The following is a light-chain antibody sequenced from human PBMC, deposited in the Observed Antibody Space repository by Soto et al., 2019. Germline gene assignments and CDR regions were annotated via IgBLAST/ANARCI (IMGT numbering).Light chain of an antibody. CDR2: GAS. CDR3: QQYGSSGT. Sequence: VVLTQSPGTVSLSPGERTTLSCRASQSISRYLAWYQQKPGQAPRLLIYGASNRATGIPDRFSGSGSGTDFTLTISRLEPEDFAVYYCQQYGSSGTFGQGTKVDI. CDR1: QSISRY. V-gene: IGKV3-20*01. J-gene: IGKJ1*01.